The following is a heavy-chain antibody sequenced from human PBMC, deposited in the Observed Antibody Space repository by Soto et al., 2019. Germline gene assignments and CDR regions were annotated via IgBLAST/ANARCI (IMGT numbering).Heavy chain of an antibody. CDR3: ASRYCSSRSCGSGIFDS. V-gene: IGHV3-23*01. D-gene: IGHD2-2*01. Sequence: GGSLRLSCAASGFTFSSYVMSWVRQAPGKGLEWVSAISNSVSNTYYADSVKGRFTISRDNSKNTLYLQMNSLRVEDTAVYYCASRYCSSRSCGSGIFDSWGQGTLVTVSS. CDR2: ISNSVSNT. J-gene: IGHJ4*02. CDR1: GFTFSSYV.